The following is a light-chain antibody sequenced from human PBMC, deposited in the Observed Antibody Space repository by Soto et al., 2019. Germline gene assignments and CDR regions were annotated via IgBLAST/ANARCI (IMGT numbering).Light chain of an antibody. CDR2: WAS. V-gene: IGKV4-1*01. Sequence: DIVMTQSPDSLAVSLGERATINCKSSQSVLYSSNNKNYLAWYQQKPGQPPKLLIYWASTRESGVPDRFSGSGSGTDFTLTIRSLQADDFATYYCQQYNTYSYTFGQGTKVEIK. CDR3: QQYNTYSYT. J-gene: IGKJ2*01. CDR1: QSVLYSSNNKNY.